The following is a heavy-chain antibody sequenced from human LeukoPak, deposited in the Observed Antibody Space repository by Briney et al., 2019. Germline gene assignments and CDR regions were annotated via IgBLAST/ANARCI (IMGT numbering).Heavy chain of an antibody. CDR2: ISDSGGST. D-gene: IGHD2-15*01. V-gene: IGHV3-64D*09. CDR3: VRGYSFGPYGMDV. J-gene: IGHJ6*01. CDR1: GFPFSSYA. Sequence: PGGSQILSCSASGFPFSSYAMHWVRQAPGKGLEYVPAISDSGGSTYYADSVKGRFTISRDNSKNTLYLQMSSLRAEDTAVYFCVRGYSFGPYGMDVRGRRTTVTVSS.